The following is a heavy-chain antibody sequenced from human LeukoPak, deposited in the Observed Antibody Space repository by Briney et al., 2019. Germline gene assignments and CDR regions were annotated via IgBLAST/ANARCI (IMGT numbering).Heavy chain of an antibody. CDR3: ARRMPPDY. CDR1: GYSISSGYY. J-gene: IGHJ4*02. Sequence: NSSETLSLTCAVSGYSISSGYYWGWIRQPPGKGLEWIGSIYHSGSTYYNPSLKSRVTISVDTSKNQFSLKLSSVTAADTAVYYCARRMPPDYWGQGTLVTVSS. CDR2: IYHSGST. V-gene: IGHV4-38-2*01. D-gene: IGHD2-15*01.